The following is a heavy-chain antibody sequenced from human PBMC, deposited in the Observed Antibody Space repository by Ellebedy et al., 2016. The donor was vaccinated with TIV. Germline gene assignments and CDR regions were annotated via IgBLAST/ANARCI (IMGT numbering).Heavy chain of an antibody. D-gene: IGHD2/OR15-2a*01. V-gene: IGHV3-23*01. CDR1: GFSFDGLA. Sequence: GESLKISXEASGFSFDGLAMHWVRQAPGKGLQWVSSISGNGAVTYYADSAKGRFSISRDNSKNTVYLQMHSLRPDDTALYYCAKGDNTWEYYIDYWGQGVLVTVSS. CDR2: ISGNGAVT. CDR3: AKGDNTWEYYIDY. J-gene: IGHJ4*02.